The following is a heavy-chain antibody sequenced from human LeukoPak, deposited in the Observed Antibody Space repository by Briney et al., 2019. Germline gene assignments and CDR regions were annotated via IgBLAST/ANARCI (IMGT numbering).Heavy chain of an antibody. CDR3: ATGPYAAFEM. J-gene: IGHJ3*02. CDR2: VKGDGIST. V-gene: IGHV3-74*01. CDR1: GFTFTKFW. D-gene: IGHD2-2*01. Sequence: GGSLRLSCAASGFTFTKFWMHWVRQAPGRGLVWVSRVKGDGISTLYADSVKGRFTISRDNAKNSLYLQINSLRADDTALYYCATGPYAAFEMWGQGTMVTVSS.